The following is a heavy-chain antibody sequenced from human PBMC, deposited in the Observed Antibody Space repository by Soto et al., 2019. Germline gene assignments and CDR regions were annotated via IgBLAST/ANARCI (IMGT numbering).Heavy chain of an antibody. CDR2: ISYSGST. V-gene: IGHV4-59*11. CDR1: GGTLSGHY. Sequence: XTLSLTGTVSGGTLSGHYWSWIRQPPGKGLQYIGYISYSGSTNYNPSLKSRVTISVDTSNNQFSLRLSSVTDADTAVYYCAREVGIQHETGYYDFWSGKKNWFDPWGQGILGTVSS. J-gene: IGHJ5*02. D-gene: IGHD3-3*01. CDR3: AREVGIQHETGYYDFWSGKKNWFDP.